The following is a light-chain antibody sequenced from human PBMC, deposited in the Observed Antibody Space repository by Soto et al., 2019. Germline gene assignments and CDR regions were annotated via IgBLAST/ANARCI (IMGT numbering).Light chain of an antibody. J-gene: IGKJ1*01. CDR3: QQYHSYSST. CDR1: QSISSW. CDR2: KAS. V-gene: IGKV1-5*03. Sequence: DIPMTQSPSTLSASVGDRVTITCRASQSISSWLAWYQQKPGKAPNLLIYKASSLQSGVPSRFSGSGSGTEFTLTIRSLQPDDFATYYCQQYHSYSSTFGQGTKVEIK.